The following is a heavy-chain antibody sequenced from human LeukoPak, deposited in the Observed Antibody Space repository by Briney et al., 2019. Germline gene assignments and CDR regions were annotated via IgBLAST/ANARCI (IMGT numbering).Heavy chain of an antibody. Sequence: GASVKVSCKASGYTFTSYDINWVRQATGQGLEWMGWVNPNSGNTGYAQKFQGRVTMTRNTSISTAYMELSSLRSEDTAVYYCATLWGGEPDAFDIWGQGTMVTVSS. J-gene: IGHJ3*02. CDR3: ATLWGGEPDAFDI. V-gene: IGHV1-8*01. D-gene: IGHD3-16*01. CDR1: GYTFTSYD. CDR2: VNPNSGNT.